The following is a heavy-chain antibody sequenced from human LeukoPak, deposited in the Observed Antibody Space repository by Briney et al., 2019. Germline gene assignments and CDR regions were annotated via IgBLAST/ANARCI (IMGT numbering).Heavy chain of an antibody. J-gene: IGHJ6*04. D-gene: IGHD3-10*01. CDR1: GFTFSSYG. CDR2: IWYDGSNK. V-gene: IGHV3-33*01. CDR3: ARDGENYGMDV. Sequence: PGRSLRLSCAASGFTFSSYGMHWVRRAPGKGLEWVAVIWYDGSNKYYADSVKGRFTISRDNSKNTLYLQMNSLRAEDTAVYYCARDGENYGMDVWGKGTTVTVSS.